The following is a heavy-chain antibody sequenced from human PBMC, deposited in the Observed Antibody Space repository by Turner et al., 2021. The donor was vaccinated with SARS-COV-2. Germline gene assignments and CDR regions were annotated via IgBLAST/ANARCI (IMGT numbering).Heavy chain of an antibody. Sequence: QVHLQQWGAGLLKLSETLSLTCAVYGGPFSGYYWTWIRQPPEKGLEWIGEIHPSGTTYHNPSVKGRVTMSVDTSKNQFYLKVSSVTAADTAVYYCAKGDDSRKSGLLWGQGTLVTVSS. CDR2: IHPSGTT. D-gene: IGHD2-15*01. CDR3: AKGDDSRKSGLL. CDR1: GGPFSGYY. V-gene: IGHV4-34*02. J-gene: IGHJ4*02.